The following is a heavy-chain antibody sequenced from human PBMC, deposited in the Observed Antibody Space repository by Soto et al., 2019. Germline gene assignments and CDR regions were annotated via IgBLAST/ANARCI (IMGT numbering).Heavy chain of an antibody. D-gene: IGHD5-12*01. CDR3: ARDAGTLSAYEFDY. CDR1: GFTFSNYG. V-gene: IGHV3-33*01. CDR2: IWFDGSNE. Sequence: GGSLRLSCAASGFTFSNYGMHWVRQAPGEGLEWVTVIWFDGSNEWYADSVKGRFTISRDNSKNTLFLQMNRLRAEDTAVYYCARDAGTLSAYEFDYWGQGTLVTVSS. J-gene: IGHJ4*02.